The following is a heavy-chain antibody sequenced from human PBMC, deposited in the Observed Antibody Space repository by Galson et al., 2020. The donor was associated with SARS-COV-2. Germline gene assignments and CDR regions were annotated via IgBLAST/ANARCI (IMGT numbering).Heavy chain of an antibody. V-gene: IGHV3-7*03. D-gene: IGHD4-17*01. CDR2: IKQDGSEK. CDR3: ARDDYGDYQGAYYGMDV. CDR1: GFTFSSYW. J-gene: IGHJ6*02. Sequence: GGSLRLSCAASGFTFSSYWMSWVRQAPGKGLEWVANIKQDGSEKYYVDSVKGRFTISRDNAKNSLYLQMNSLRAEDTAVYYCARDDYGDYQGAYYGMDVWGQGTTVTVSS.